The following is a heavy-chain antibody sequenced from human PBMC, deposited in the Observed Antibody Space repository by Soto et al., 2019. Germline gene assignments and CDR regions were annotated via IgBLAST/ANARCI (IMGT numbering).Heavy chain of an antibody. V-gene: IGHV3-11*06. Sequence: PGGSLRLSCAASGFTFSDYYMSWIRQAPGKGLEWVSYISSSSSYTNYADSVKGRFTISRDNAKNSLYLQMNGLRAEDTAVYYCARDSWGGVVPAGWFDPWGQGTLVTVSS. CDR2: ISSSSSYT. CDR1: GFTFSDYY. J-gene: IGHJ5*02. CDR3: ARDSWGGVVPAGWFDP. D-gene: IGHD2-2*01.